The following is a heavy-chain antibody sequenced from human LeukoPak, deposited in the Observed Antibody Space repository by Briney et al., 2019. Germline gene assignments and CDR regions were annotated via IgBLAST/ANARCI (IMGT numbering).Heavy chain of an antibody. D-gene: IGHD2-2*01. CDR1: GFTFSSYG. CDR2: ISYDGSNN. V-gene: IGHV3-30*18. CDR3: AKDFEESIVVVPAAINGFDY. Sequence: GGSLRLSCAASGFTFSSYGMHWVRQAPGKGLEWVAVISYDGSNNYYADSVKGRFTISRDNSKNTLYLQMNSLRAEDTAVYYCAKDFEESIVVVPAAINGFDYWGQGTLVTVSS. J-gene: IGHJ4*02.